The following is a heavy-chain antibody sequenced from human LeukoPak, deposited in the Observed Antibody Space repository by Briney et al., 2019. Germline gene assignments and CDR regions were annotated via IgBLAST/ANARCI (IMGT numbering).Heavy chain of an antibody. Sequence: PGGSLRLSCTVSGFTFNSYWMHWVRQAPGKGLVWVSRMNNDGRVISYADSVKGRFTISRDNAKNSLYLQMNSLRVEDTAVYYCARDKRGKDYWGQGTLVTVSS. V-gene: IGHV3-74*01. J-gene: IGHJ4*02. D-gene: IGHD3-10*01. CDR2: MNNDGRVI. CDR1: GFTFNSYW. CDR3: ARDKRGKDY.